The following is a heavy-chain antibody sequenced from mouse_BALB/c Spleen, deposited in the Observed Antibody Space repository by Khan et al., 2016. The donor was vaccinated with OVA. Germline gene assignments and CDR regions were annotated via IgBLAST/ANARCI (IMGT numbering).Heavy chain of an antibody. CDR2: INSNGGST. J-gene: IGHJ2*01. CDR1: GFTFSSYG. CDR3: ARMARTIN. V-gene: IGHV5-6-3*01. Sequence: EVQLQESGGGLVQPGGSLKLSCAASGFTFSSYGMSWVRQTPDKRLELVATINSNGGSTYYPDSVKGRFTISRDNAKNTLYLQMSSLKSEDTAIYYCARMARTINWGQGTTLTVSS.